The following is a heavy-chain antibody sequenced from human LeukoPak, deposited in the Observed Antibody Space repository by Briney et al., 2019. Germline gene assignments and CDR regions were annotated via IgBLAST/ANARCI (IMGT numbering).Heavy chain of an antibody. CDR1: GGAISRYY. CDR2: IYYSGST. Sequence: SETLSLTCTVSGGAISRYYWSWIRQPPGKGLEWSGDIYYSGSTNYNPSLKSRVTISVDTSNNQFSLTLSSVTAADTAVYYCARLRSSWYYFDYWGPGTLVTVSS. CDR3: ARLRSSWYYFDY. J-gene: IGHJ4*02. D-gene: IGHD6-13*01. V-gene: IGHV4-59*01.